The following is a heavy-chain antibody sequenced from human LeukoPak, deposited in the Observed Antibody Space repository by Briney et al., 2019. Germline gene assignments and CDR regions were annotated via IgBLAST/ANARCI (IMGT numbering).Heavy chain of an antibody. V-gene: IGHV3-23*01. CDR3: AKGRNMIDAFDI. CDR2: ISGSGGST. D-gene: IGHD3-16*01. CDR1: GFTFSSYA. J-gene: IGHJ3*02. Sequence: GGSLRLPCAASGFTFSSYAMSWVRQAPGKGLEWVSAISGSGGSTYYADSVKGRFTISRDNSKNTLYLQMNSLRAEDTAVYYCAKGRNMIDAFDIWGQGTMVTVSS.